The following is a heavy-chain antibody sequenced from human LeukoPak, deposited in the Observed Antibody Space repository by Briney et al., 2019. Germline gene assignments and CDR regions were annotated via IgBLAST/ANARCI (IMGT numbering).Heavy chain of an antibody. CDR1: GFTSSSYW. D-gene: IGHD3-9*01. J-gene: IGHJ4*02. V-gene: IGHV3-74*01. Sequence: GGSLRLSCAASGFTSSSYWMNWVRQAPGKGLVGVSRMNNDGSSTHYADSVKGRFTISRDNAKNTLYLQMTSLRAEDTAVYFCARGIFLTGFDFWGQGTLATVSS. CDR2: MNNDGSST. CDR3: ARGIFLTGFDF.